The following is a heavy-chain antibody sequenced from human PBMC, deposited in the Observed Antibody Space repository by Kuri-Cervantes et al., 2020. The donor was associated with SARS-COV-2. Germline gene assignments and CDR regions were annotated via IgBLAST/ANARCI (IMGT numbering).Heavy chain of an antibody. V-gene: IGHV4-39*07. J-gene: IGHJ5*02. D-gene: IGHD2-2*01. CDR2: IYYSGST. Sequence: SETLSLTCTVSGGSISSSSYYWGWIRQPPGKGLEWIGSIYYSGSTNYNPSLKSRVTISVDKSKNQFSLKLSSVTAADTAVYYCARVGDCSSTSCYLPRANWFDPWGQGTLVTVSS. CDR3: ARVGDCSSTSCYLPRANWFDP. CDR1: GGSISSSSYY.